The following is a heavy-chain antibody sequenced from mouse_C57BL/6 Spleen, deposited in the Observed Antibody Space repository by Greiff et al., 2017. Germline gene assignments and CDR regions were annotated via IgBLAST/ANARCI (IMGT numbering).Heavy chain of an antibody. CDR3: ATGSAVYYYYAMDY. CDR1: GYTFTSYW. D-gene: IGHD6-1*01. CDR2: IYPSDSET. V-gene: IGHV1-61*01. Sequence: VQLQQPGAELVRPGSSVKLSCKASGYTFTSYWMDWVKQRPGQGLEWIGNIYPSDSETHYNQKFKDKATLTVDKSSSTAYMQLRSLTSEDSAVYYCATGSAVYYYYAMDYWGQGTSVTVSS. J-gene: IGHJ4*01.